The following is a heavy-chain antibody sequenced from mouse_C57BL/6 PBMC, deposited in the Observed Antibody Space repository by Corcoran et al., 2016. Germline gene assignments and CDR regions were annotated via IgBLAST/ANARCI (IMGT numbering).Heavy chain of an antibody. V-gene: IGHV9-3*01. CDR3: ARLGDYYGSSTRYVDV. CDR2: INTYSGVP. J-gene: IGHJ1*03. Sequence: QIQLVQSGPELKKPGETVKISCKASGYTFTTYGMSWVKQAPGKGLKWMGWINTYSGVPTYADDFKGRFAFSLETSASTAYLQINNLKNEDTATNCCARLGDYYGSSTRYVDVWGTGTTVTVSS. D-gene: IGHD1-1*01. CDR1: GYTFTTYG.